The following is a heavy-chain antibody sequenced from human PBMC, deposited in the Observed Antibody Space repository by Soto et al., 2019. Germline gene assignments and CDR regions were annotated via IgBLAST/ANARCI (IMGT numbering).Heavy chain of an antibody. J-gene: IGHJ6*02. Sequence: SETLSLTCTVSGGSISSSSYYWGWIRQPPGKGLEWIGSIYYSGSTYYNPSLKSRVTISVDTSKNQFSLKLSSVTAADTAVYYCASYGDSLWGGYYGMDVWGQGTTVTVSS. V-gene: IGHV4-39*01. CDR2: IYYSGST. D-gene: IGHD4-17*01. CDR1: GGSISSSSYY. CDR3: ASYGDSLWGGYYGMDV.